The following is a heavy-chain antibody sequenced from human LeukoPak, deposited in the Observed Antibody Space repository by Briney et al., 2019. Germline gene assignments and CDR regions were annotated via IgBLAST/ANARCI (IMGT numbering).Heavy chain of an antibody. CDR3: ATLWFGELLEYYFDY. Sequence: SSETLSLTCTVSGGSISSSSYYWGWIRQPPGKGLEWIGSIYYSGSTYYNPSLKSRVTISVDTSKNQFSLKLSSVTAADTAVYYCATLWFGELLEYYFDYWGQGTLVTVSS. D-gene: IGHD3-10*01. V-gene: IGHV4-39*07. CDR1: GGSISSSSYY. J-gene: IGHJ4*02. CDR2: IYYSGST.